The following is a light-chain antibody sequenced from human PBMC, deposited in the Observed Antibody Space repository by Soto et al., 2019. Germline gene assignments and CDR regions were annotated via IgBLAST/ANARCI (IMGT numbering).Light chain of an antibody. CDR3: QQSETYPLT. CDR2: DAS. J-gene: IGKJ5*01. V-gene: IGKV1-5*01. CDR1: QTISTW. Sequence: DIQMTQSPSTLCASVGDRVTMTCRASQTISTWLAWYQHKPGKAPNLLIYDASTLMSGVPSRFSGSGSGTEFTLTISSLQPGDFATYYCQQSETYPLTFGQGTRLEIK.